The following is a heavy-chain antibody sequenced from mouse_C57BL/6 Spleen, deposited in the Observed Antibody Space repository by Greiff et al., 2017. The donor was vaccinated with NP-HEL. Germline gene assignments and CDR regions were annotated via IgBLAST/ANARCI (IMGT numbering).Heavy chain of an antibody. Sequence: VQLQQSGAELVKPGASVKISCKASGYAFSSYWMNWVKQRPGKGLEWIGQIYPGDGDTNYNGKFKGKATLTADKSSSTAYMQLSSLTSEDSAVYFCARSGYGSSYGDDWGKGTTLTVSS. CDR3: ARSGYGSSYGDD. V-gene: IGHV1-80*01. D-gene: IGHD1-1*01. CDR2: IYPGDGDT. J-gene: IGHJ2*01. CDR1: GYAFSSYW.